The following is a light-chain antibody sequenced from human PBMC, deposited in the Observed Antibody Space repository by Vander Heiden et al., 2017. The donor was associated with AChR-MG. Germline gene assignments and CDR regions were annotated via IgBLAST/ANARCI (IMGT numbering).Light chain of an antibody. CDR1: QGISTY. Sequence: DIQMTQSPSSLSASVGDRVTITCRASQGISTYLAWYQQKPGKVPKLLIYGASSLRSGVPPRFSGSGSGTDFTLTISSLQPEDVATYYCQKYHTAPITFGQGTRLEIK. J-gene: IGKJ5*01. CDR2: GAS. V-gene: IGKV1-27*01. CDR3: QKYHTAPIT.